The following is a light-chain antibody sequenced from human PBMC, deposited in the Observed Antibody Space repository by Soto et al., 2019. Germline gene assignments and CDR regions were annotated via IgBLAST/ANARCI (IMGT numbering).Light chain of an antibody. Sequence: DIQMTQSPSSLSASVGDRVTITCRASQGISSYLAWYQQKPGQAPNLLIYAASTLQSGVPSRFSGSGSGTEFTLTISSLQPDDFATYYCQHYNSYSEAFGQGTKVDI. V-gene: IGKV1-9*01. CDR2: AAS. CDR1: QGISSY. CDR3: QHYNSYSEA. J-gene: IGKJ1*01.